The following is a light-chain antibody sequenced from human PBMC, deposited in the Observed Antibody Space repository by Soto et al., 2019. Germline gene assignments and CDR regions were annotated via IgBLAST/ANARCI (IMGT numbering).Light chain of an antibody. J-gene: IGLJ2*01. CDR1: SSDIGGYNF. V-gene: IGLV2-8*01. CDR3: SSYADTNNLV. CDR2: EVN. Sequence: QSALTQPPSASGSPGQSVTISCTGTSSDIGGYNFVSWYQQHPGKAPKLMIDEVNKRPSGVPDRFSGSKSGNTASLTVSGLRAEDEADSYCSSYADTNNLVFGGGTKVTVL.